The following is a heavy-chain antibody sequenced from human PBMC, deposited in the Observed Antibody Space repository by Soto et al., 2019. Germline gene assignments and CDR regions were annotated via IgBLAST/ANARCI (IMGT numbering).Heavy chain of an antibody. CDR1: GYTFTSDG. CDR2: ISAYNGNT. CDR3: AMGDYVGDYYYGMDV. J-gene: IGHJ6*02. Sequence: ASVKVSCKASGYTFTSDGISWVRQAPGQGLEWMGWISAYNGNTNYAQKLQGRVTMTTDTSTSTAYMELRSLRSDDTAVYYCAMGDYVGDYYYGMDVWGQGTTVTVSS. D-gene: IGHD3-16*01. V-gene: IGHV1-18*01.